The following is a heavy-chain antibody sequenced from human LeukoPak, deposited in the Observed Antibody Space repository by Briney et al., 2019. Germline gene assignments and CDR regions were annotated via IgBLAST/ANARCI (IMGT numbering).Heavy chain of an antibody. D-gene: IGHD3-3*01. CDR3: ARVPTTGFWSAYSNSYFDY. CDR1: GFTFSTYT. Sequence: PGGSLRLSCAASGFTFSTYTMNWVRQAPGKGLEWVSSISSRSSYMDYADSVKGRFTISRDNTKNSLYLQMDSLRAEDTAVNYCARVPTTGFWSAYSNSYFDYWGQGTLVTVSS. V-gene: IGHV3-21*01. J-gene: IGHJ4*02. CDR2: ISSRSSYM.